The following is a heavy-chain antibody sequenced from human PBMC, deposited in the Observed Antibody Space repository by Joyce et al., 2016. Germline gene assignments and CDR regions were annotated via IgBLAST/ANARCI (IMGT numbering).Heavy chain of an antibody. Sequence: QVQLVQSGAEVKKPGASVKVSCKASGYTLTSYDINWVRQATGQGLEWMGWMNPNSVNIAYAQKFQGRVTMTRNTSISTAYMELSSLRSEDTAVYYCARERNYGDLSFDPWGQGTLVTVSS. D-gene: IGHD4-17*01. J-gene: IGHJ5*02. CDR1: GYTLTSYD. CDR2: MNPNSVNI. V-gene: IGHV1-8*01. CDR3: ARERNYGDLSFDP.